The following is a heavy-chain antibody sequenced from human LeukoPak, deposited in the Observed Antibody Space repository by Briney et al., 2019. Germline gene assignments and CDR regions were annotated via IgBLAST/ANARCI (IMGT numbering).Heavy chain of an antibody. CDR2: ISSSATYI. V-gene: IGHV3-21*04. CDR1: GFTFSDYN. CDR3: ARGSRNFDWLLPS. J-gene: IGHJ4*02. D-gene: IGHD3-9*01. Sequence: TGGSLRLSCAASGFTFSDYNMNWVRQAPGKGLEWVSSISSSATYIYYADSVKGRFTISRDNSKNTLYLQITGLRAEDTAVYYCARGSRNFDWLLPSWGQGTLVTVSS.